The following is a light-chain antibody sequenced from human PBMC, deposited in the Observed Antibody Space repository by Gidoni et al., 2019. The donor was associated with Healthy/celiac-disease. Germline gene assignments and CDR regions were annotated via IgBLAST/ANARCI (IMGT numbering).Light chain of an antibody. CDR2: LGS. CDR1: QSLLHSNGYNS. Sequence: DICMTQSPLSLTVTPGEPASISCRSSQSLLHSNGYNSLDWYLQKPGQSPQLLIYLGSNRAPGVPDRFSGSGSGTDFTLKISRVEAEDVGVYYCMQALQSPWTCGQGTKVEIK. CDR3: MQALQSPWT. J-gene: IGKJ1*01. V-gene: IGKV2-28*01.